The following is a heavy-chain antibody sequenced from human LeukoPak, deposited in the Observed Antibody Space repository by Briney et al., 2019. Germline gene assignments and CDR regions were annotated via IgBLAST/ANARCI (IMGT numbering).Heavy chain of an antibody. V-gene: IGHV4-4*09. CDR2: IYTSGST. CDR1: GGSISSYY. Sequence: PSETLSLTCTVSGGSISSYYWSWIRQPPGKGLEWIGYIYTSGSTNYNPSLKSRVTITVVTSKNQFSLKLSSVTAADTALYYCARGGNYYYYYYMDVWGKGTTVTVSS. CDR3: ARGGNYYYYYYMDV. D-gene: IGHD3-16*01. J-gene: IGHJ6*03.